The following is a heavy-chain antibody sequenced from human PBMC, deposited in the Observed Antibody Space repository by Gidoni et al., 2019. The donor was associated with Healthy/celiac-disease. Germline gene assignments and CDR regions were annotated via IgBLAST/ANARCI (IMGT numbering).Heavy chain of an antibody. Sequence: QLQLPESGPGLGKASETPSPTCTVSGGSTGSSSYYWGWIRQPPGKGLEWIGSIYYSGSTYYNPSLKSRVTISVDTSKNQFSLKLSSVTAADTAVYYCARGGQLANNWFDPWGQGTLVTVSS. V-gene: IGHV4-39*01. D-gene: IGHD6-13*01. CDR2: IYYSGST. CDR1: GGSTGSSSYY. J-gene: IGHJ5*02. CDR3: ARGGQLANNWFDP.